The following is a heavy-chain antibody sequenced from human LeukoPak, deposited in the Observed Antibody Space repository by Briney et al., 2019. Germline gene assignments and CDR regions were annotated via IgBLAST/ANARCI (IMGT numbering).Heavy chain of an antibody. D-gene: IGHD2-15*01. CDR3: ARGPERSYCSGGSCYPNWFDP. CDR1: GYTFTSYA. V-gene: IGHV7-4-1*02. Sequence: ASVKVSCKASGYTFTSYAMNWVRQAPGQGLEWMGWINTNTGNPTYAQGFTGRFVFSLDTSVSTAYLQISSLKAEDTAVYYCARGPERSYCSGGSCYPNWFDPWGQGTLVTVSS. J-gene: IGHJ5*02. CDR2: INTNTGNP.